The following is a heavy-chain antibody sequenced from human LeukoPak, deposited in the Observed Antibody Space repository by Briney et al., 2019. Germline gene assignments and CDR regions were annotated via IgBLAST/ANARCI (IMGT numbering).Heavy chain of an antibody. V-gene: IGHV4-39*01. D-gene: IGHD3-16*01. CDR3: ARRGMMKYYFYGMDV. Sequence: SETLSLTCTVSGGSISSSSYYWGWIRQPPGKGLEWIGSIYYSGSTYYNPSLKSRVTISVDTSKNQFSLKLSSVTAADTAVYYCARRGMMKYYFYGMDVWGQGTTVTVSS. J-gene: IGHJ6*02. CDR1: GGSISSSSYY. CDR2: IYYSGST.